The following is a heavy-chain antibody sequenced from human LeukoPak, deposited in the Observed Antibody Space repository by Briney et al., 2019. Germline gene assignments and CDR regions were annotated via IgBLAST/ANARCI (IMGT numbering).Heavy chain of an antibody. Sequence: GGSLRLSCAASGFTFSSYSMNWVREAPGKGLEWVSSISSSSSYIYYADSVKGRFTISRDNAKNSLYLQMNSLRAEDTAVYYRARVPHINSSGWDFCYWGQGTLVTVSS. D-gene: IGHD6-19*01. J-gene: IGHJ4*02. CDR1: GFTFSSYS. V-gene: IGHV3-21*01. CDR3: ARVPHINSSGWDFCY. CDR2: ISSSSSYI.